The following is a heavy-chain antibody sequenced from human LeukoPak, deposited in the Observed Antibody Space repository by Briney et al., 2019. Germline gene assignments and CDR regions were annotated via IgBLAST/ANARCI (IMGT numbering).Heavy chain of an antibody. CDR2: ISDGSRDT. Sequence: QTGGSLRLSCASSGFLFAGYGMNWVRQAPGKGPEWVSSISDGSRDTNYADFVKGRFTISRDNSKNILYLQMDSLRAEDTAVYYCAKDYEVYCSSTSCGISDVWGKGTTVTVSS. D-gene: IGHD2-2*01. CDR1: GFLFAGYG. V-gene: IGHV3-23*01. CDR3: AKDYEVYCSSTSCGISDV. J-gene: IGHJ6*04.